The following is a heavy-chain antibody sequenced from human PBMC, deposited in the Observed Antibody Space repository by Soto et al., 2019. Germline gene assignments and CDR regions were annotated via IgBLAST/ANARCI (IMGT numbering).Heavy chain of an antibody. CDR2: IDPSDSYT. D-gene: IGHD2-8*02. CDR3: ATVQDTGHYYCYGMDV. CDR1: GYSFTSYW. V-gene: IGHV5-10-1*01. Sequence: PGESLKISCKGSGYSFTSYWISWVRQMPGKGLEWMGRIDPSDSYTNYSPSFQGHVTISADKSISTAYLHWSSLKASDTAMYYCATVQDTGHYYCYGMDVWGQGTTVTVSS. J-gene: IGHJ6*02.